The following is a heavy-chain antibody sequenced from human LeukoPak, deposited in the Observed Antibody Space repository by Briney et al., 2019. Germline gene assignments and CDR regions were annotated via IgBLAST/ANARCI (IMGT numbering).Heavy chain of an antibody. Sequence: SETLSLTCAVYGGSFSGYYWSWIRQPPGKGLEWIGSIYYSGSTYYNPSLKSRVTISVDTSKNQFSLKLSSVTAADTAVYYCARRDILTGSFDYWGQGTLVTVSS. V-gene: IGHV4-34*01. D-gene: IGHD3-9*01. CDR2: IYYSGST. CDR1: GGSFSGYY. CDR3: ARRDILTGSFDY. J-gene: IGHJ4*02.